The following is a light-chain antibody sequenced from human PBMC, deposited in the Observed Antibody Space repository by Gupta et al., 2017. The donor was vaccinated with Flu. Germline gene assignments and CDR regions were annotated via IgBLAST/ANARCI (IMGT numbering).Light chain of an antibody. CDR2: DVT. J-gene: IGLJ3*02. Sequence: QSALTQPRSVSGSPGQSVTISCTGTSSGDGGFDYVSWYQKHPGKAPKLMIYDVTKRPSGVPDRFSASKSGNTASLIISGLLPEDEADYFCCSYAGTYTWVFGGGTKLTVL. V-gene: IGLV2-11*01. CDR3: CSYAGTYTWV. CDR1: SSGDGGFDY.